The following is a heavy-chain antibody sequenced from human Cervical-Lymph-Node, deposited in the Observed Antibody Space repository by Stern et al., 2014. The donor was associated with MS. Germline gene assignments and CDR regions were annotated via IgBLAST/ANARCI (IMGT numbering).Heavy chain of an antibody. CDR1: GGSFSGYY. V-gene: IGHV4-34*02. J-gene: IGHJ6*02. CDR3: TRGPGRWYYNGLDV. Sequence: QVQLQQWGAGLLKPSETLSLTCGVYGGSFSGYYWSWIRQSPGKGLEWIGDINHSGGTNYNPSLKSRFIISVDTSKNQFSLKLSSVTAADSAIYFCTRGPGRWYYNGLDVWGQGTTVTVSS. CDR2: INHSGGT.